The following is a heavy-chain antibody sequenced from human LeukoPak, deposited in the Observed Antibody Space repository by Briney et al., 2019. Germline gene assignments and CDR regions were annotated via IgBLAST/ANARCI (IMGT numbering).Heavy chain of an antibody. CDR1: GGSISSYY. CDR2: IYYSGST. CDR3: ARSGRRYFDWLSPLYYFDY. J-gene: IGHJ4*02. Sequence: SETLSLTCTVSGGSISSYYWSWIRQPPGKGLEWIGYIYYSGSTNYNPSLKSRVTISVDTSKNQFSLKLSSVTAADTAVYYCARSGRRYFDWLSPLYYFDYWGQGTLVTVSS. D-gene: IGHD3-9*01. V-gene: IGHV4-59*01.